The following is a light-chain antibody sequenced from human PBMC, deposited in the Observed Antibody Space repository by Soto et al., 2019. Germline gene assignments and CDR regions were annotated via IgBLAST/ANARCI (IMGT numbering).Light chain of an antibody. V-gene: IGKV1-6*01. J-gene: IGKJ3*01. CDR1: QGIRND. CDR2: AAS. CDR3: LQDYSYPFT. Sequence: AIQMTQSPSSLSACLGDRVTITCRASQGIRNDLGWYQQKPGKAPKLLIFAASSLQSGVPSRFSGSGSGTDLTLNISSLQPEDFANYYCLQDYSYPFTFGPGPKVDIK.